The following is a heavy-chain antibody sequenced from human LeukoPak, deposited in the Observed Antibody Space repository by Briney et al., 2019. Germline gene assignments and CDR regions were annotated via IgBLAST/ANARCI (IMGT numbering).Heavy chain of an antibody. CDR2: IYYSGNT. CDR3: ARHGLHYASSFDQ. CDR1: GGSISGYY. V-gene: IGHV4-59*08. J-gene: IGHJ4*02. D-gene: IGHD4-11*01. Sequence: HPSETLSLTCTVSGGSISGYYWSWIRQPPGKGLEWIGYIYYSGNTNYNPSLKSRVTISVDTSKNQFSLKLSSVTAADTAVYYCARHGLHYASSFDQWGQGTLVTVSS.